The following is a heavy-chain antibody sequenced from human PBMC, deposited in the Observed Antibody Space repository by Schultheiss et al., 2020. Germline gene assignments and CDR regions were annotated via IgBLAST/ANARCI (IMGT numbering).Heavy chain of an antibody. V-gene: IGHV3-33*06. Sequence: GGSLRLSCTASGFTFGDYAMSWVRQAPGKGLEWVAVIWYDGSNKYYADSVKGRFTISRDNSKNTLYLEMNSLRVEDTAVYYCVKPHGIVVVPAAEAAFDIWGQGTMVTVSS. CDR3: VKPHGIVVVPAAEAAFDI. CDR2: IWYDGSNK. J-gene: IGHJ3*02. D-gene: IGHD2-2*01. CDR1: GFTFGDYA.